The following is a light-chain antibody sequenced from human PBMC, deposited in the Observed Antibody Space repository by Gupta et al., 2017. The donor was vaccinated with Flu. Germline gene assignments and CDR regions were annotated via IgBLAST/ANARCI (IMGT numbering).Light chain of an antibody. J-gene: IGKJ2*01. CDR2: RSS. Sequence: PGTLSLSPGERATISCRASQSVSSSYVSFYQNKPGPATRLLIYRSSTRATVIPDMCSGSCSGTYCILTISRLDPEYVAVYYCQQYEYPVTFGRGTKLEIK. CDR1: QSVSSSY. CDR3: QQYEYPVT. V-gene: IGKV3-20*01.